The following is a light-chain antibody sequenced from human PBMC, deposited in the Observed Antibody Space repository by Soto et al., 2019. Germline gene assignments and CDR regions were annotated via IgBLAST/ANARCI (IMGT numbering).Light chain of an antibody. CDR2: GAS. Sequence: EIVLTQSPGTLSLSPGERATLSCRASQSVSSSYLAWYQQKPGQTPRLLVYGASSRATGIPDRFSGSGSGTDFTLTIRRLEPEDSAVYYCQQYGGSPSITFGQGTRREIK. J-gene: IGKJ5*01. CDR1: QSVSSSY. CDR3: QQYGGSPSIT. V-gene: IGKV3-20*01.